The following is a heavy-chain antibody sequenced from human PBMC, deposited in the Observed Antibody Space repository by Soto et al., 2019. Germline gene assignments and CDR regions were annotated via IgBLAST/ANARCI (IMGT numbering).Heavy chain of an antibody. V-gene: IGHV4-38-2*01. CDR1: FYSISIGYY. D-gene: IGHD1-7*01. CDR2: IYHSGST. Sequence: TGAVSFYSISIGYYWGWIRQPPGKGLEWIGSIYHSGSTYYNPSLKSRVTISVDTSKNQFSLKLSSVTAADTAVYYCARAYLPTGTTLGYWGQGTLVTVSS. CDR3: ARAYLPTGTTLGY. J-gene: IGHJ4*02.